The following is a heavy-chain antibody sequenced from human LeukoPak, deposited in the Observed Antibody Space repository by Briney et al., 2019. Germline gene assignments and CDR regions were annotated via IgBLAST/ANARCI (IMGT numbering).Heavy chain of an antibody. D-gene: IGHD3-16*02. V-gene: IGHV4-4*02. CDR3: ARAGYDYVWGSYRYPIDY. CDR2: IYHSGST. Sequence: SGTLSLTCAVSGGSISSSNWWSWVRQPPGKGLEWIGEIYHSGSTNYNPSLKSRVTISVDKSKNQFSLKLSSVTAADTAVYYCARAGYDYVWGSYRYPIDYWGQGTLVTVSS. CDR1: GGSISSSNW. J-gene: IGHJ4*02.